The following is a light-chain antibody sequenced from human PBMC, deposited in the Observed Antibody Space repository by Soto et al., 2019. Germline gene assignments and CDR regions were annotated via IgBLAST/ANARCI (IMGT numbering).Light chain of an antibody. J-gene: IGLJ1*01. CDR2: DVS. Sequence: QSVLTQPRSVSGSPGQSVTISCTGTSNVVGGYDYVSWYQQHPGKAPKLIIYDVSKRPSGVPDRFSGSKSGNTASLTISGLQAEDEADYYCCSYAGTDSYVFGTGTKVTVL. CDR1: SNVVGGYDY. V-gene: IGLV2-11*01. CDR3: CSYAGTDSYV.